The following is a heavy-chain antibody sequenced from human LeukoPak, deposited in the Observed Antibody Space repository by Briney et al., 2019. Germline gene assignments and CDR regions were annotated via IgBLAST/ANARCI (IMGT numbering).Heavy chain of an antibody. Sequence: GESPKISCKGSGYSFTSYWIGWVRQMPGKGLEWMGIIYPGDSDTRYSPSFQGQVTISADKSISTAYLQWSSLKASDTAMYYCARLCSGGSCYSSVFRYWGQGTLVTVSS. CDR3: ARLCSGGSCYSSVFRY. V-gene: IGHV5-51*01. J-gene: IGHJ4*02. CDR2: IYPGDSDT. CDR1: GYSFTSYW. D-gene: IGHD2-15*01.